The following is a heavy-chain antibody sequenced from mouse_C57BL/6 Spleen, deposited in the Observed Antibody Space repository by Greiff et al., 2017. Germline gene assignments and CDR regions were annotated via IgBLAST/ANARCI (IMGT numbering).Heavy chain of an antibody. Sequence: VQLQQPGAELVKPGASVKISCKASGYSFTGYYMHWVKQSHGNILDWIGYIYPYNGVSSYNQKFKGKATLTVDKSSSTAYMELRSLTSEDSAVYYCARAGTAQAFYAMDYWGQGTSVTVSS. CDR3: ARAGTAQAFYAMDY. V-gene: IGHV1-31*01. CDR2: IYPYNGVS. D-gene: IGHD3-2*02. CDR1: GYSFTGYY. J-gene: IGHJ4*01.